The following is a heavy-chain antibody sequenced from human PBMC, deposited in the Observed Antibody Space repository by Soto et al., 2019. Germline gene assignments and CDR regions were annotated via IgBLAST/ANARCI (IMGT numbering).Heavy chain of an antibody. CDR2: IFHTGAT. J-gene: IGHJ4*02. D-gene: IGHD2-21*01. V-gene: IGHV4-39*01. Sequence: PLETLSLTCTVSGDSISSSSFYWGWIRQPPGKGLEWIGHIFHTGATYQNPALKSRLRMSVDTSKNQFSLNLSPVTATDTAVYYCARRRIVPTTNFDYWGQGTLVTVSS. CDR3: ARRRIVPTTNFDY. CDR1: GDSISSSSFY.